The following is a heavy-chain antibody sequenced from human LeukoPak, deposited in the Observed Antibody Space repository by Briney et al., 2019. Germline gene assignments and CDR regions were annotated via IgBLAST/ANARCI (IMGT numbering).Heavy chain of an antibody. CDR1: GYTITSYA. CDR2: INTNTGNP. D-gene: IGHD5-24*01. CDR3: ARDLSGEMATTYFDY. V-gene: IGHV7-4-1*02. Sequence: ASVKVSCKASGYTITSYAMNWVRQAPGQGLEWMGWINTNTGNPTYAQGFTGRFVFSLDTSVSTAYLQISSLKAEDTAVYYCARDLSGEMATTYFDYWGQGTLVTVSS. J-gene: IGHJ4*02.